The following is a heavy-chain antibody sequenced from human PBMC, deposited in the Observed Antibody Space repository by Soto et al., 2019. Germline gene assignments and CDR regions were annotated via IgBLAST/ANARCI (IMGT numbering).Heavy chain of an antibody. CDR3: ARDTLRGYYGLDV. CDR1: GESISRFY. J-gene: IGHJ6*02. V-gene: IGHV4-59*01. Sequence: SESLSLTCTVSGESISRFYWSWIRQPPGKGLEWIGYISYTGGTDYNPSLKSRVTISIDTSKNHFSLRLSSLIAADTAIYYCARDTLRGYYGLDVWGQGTTVTVSS. D-gene: IGHD2-21*01. CDR2: ISYTGGT.